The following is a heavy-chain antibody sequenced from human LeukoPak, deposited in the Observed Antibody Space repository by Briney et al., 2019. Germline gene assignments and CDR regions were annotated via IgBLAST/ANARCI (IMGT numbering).Heavy chain of an antibody. CDR2: VNQSGST. CDR1: GASFSRDS. D-gene: IGHD3-3*01. V-gene: IGHV4-34*01. J-gene: IGHJ6*02. Sequence: SETLSLTCAVYGASFSRDSWRWIRQPPGKGLEWIGEVNQSGSTKYNPSLKSRVTISVDTSKNQFSLKLSSVTAADTAVYYCARGVTIFGVVTPYGMDVWGQGTTVTVSS. CDR3: ARGVTIFGVVTPYGMDV.